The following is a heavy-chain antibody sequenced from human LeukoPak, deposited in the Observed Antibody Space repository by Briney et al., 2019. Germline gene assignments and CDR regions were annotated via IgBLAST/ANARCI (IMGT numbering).Heavy chain of an antibody. CDR1: GGSISSGGYY. Sequence: PSETLSLTCTVSGGSISSGGYYWSWIRQPPGKGLEWIGYIYYSGSTNYNPSLKSRVTISVDTSKNQFSLKLSSVTAADTAVYYCARDGVAAAGIPGYYFDYWGQGTLVTVSS. D-gene: IGHD6-13*01. V-gene: IGHV4-61*08. J-gene: IGHJ4*02. CDR3: ARDGVAAAGIPGYYFDY. CDR2: IYYSGST.